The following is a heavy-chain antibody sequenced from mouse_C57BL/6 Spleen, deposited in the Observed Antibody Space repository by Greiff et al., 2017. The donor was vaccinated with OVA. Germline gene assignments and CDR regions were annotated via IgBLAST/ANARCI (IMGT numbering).Heavy chain of an antibody. V-gene: IGHV1-50*01. CDR3: ARRYSNFLFDY. J-gene: IGHJ2*01. CDR2: IDPSDSYT. D-gene: IGHD2-5*01. Sequence: QVQLKQPGAELVKPGASVKLSCKASGYTFTSYWMQWVKQRPGQGLEWIGEIDPSDSYTNYNQKFKGKATLTVDTSSSTAYMQLSSLTSEDSAVYYCARRYSNFLFDYWGQGTTLTVSS. CDR1: GYTFTSYW.